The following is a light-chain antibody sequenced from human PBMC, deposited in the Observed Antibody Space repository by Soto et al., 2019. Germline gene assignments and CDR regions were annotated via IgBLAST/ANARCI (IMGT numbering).Light chain of an antibody. CDR1: QSVLYSSNNKNY. V-gene: IGKV4-1*01. CDR2: WAS. Sequence: DIVMTQSPDSLAVSLGERATINCKSGQSVLYSSNNKNYLAWYQQKPGQPPKLLIYWASTRESGVPDRFSGSGSGTDFTHTTIILQAEDVPVYYCQQYYSTPTFGQGTRLEIK. J-gene: IGKJ5*01. CDR3: QQYYSTPT.